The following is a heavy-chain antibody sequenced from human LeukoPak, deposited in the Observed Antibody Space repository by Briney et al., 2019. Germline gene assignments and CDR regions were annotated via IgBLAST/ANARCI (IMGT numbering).Heavy chain of an antibody. J-gene: IGHJ4*02. Sequence: ASVKVSCKASGYTFTGYYIHWVRQAPGQGLEWMGRINPNSGGTNYAQKFQGRVTMTRDTSISTAYMELSRLRSDDTAVYYCARVLNSSGNRFDYWGQGTLVTVSS. CDR1: GYTFTGYY. V-gene: IGHV1-2*06. CDR2: INPNSGGT. CDR3: ARVLNSSGNRFDY. D-gene: IGHD3-22*01.